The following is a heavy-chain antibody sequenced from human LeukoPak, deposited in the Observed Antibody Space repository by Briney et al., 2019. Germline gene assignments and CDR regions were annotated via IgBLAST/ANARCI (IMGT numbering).Heavy chain of an antibody. D-gene: IGHD5-12*01. CDR3: SASFSGYDRLFDY. V-gene: IGHV1-2*06. J-gene: IGHJ4*02. CDR1: GYTFTGYY. CDR2: INPNSGGT. Sequence: ASVKVSFKASGYTFTGYYMHWVRQVPGQGLEWMGRINPNSGGTNYAQKFQDRVTMTRDTSISTAYMELNRLTSDDTAVYYCSASFSGYDRLFDYWGQGTLVTVSS.